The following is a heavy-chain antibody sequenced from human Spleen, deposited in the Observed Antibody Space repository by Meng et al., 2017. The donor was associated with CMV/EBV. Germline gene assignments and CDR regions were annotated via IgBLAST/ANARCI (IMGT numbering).Heavy chain of an antibody. J-gene: IGHJ4*02. CDR2: IKPDGSEK. CDR3: ARDTTSPFDY. CDR1: GFTSRSYW. D-gene: IGHD1-26*01. Sequence: GESLKISCVASGFTSRSYWMTWVRQAPGKGLEWVANIKPDGSEKNYVDSVKGRFTISRDNAKNSLYLQMNSLRAEDTAVYYCARDTTSPFDYWGQGTLVTVSS. V-gene: IGHV3-7*01.